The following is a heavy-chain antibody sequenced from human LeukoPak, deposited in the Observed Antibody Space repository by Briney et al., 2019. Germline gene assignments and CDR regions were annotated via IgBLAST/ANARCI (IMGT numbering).Heavy chain of an antibody. CDR3: ARTSHRYYYYYMDV. Sequence: SETLSLTCTVSGGSISSYYWSWIRQPPGKGLEWIGYIYYSGSTNYNPSLKSRVTISVDTSKNQFSLKLSSVTAADTAVYYCARTSHRYYYYYMDVWGKGTTVTVSS. CDR2: IYYSGST. J-gene: IGHJ6*03. CDR1: GGSISSYY. V-gene: IGHV4-59*01.